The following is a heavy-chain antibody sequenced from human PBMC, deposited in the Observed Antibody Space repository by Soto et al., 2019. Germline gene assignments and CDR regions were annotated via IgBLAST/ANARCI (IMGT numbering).Heavy chain of an antibody. Sequence: QVQLQESGPGLVKPSGTLSLTCAVSGGSINSSDWWSWVRQPPGKGLEWIGEIYHSGRTNYNPSLMSLVTISLDKSTTQFSLKLSAVTSADATVYYCRRNTRISGLSCYLDLWGRGTLVTVSS. CDR3: RRNTRISGLSCYLDL. CDR2: IYHSGRT. V-gene: IGHV4-4*02. J-gene: IGHJ2*01. CDR1: GGSINSSDW. D-gene: IGHD1-1*01.